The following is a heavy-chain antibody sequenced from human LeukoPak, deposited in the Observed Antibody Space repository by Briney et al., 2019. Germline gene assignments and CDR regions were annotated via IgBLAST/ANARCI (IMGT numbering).Heavy chain of an antibody. Sequence: PSETLSLTCTVSGGSISSSSYYWGWIRQPPGKGLEWIGEINHSGSTNYNPSLKSRVTISVDTSKNQFSLKLSSVTAADTAVYYCARGSKGYYDFWSGYPPSRPYFDYWGQGTLVTVSS. CDR1: GGSISSSSYY. J-gene: IGHJ4*02. V-gene: IGHV4-39*07. CDR3: ARGSKGYYDFWSGYPPSRPYFDY. D-gene: IGHD3-3*01. CDR2: INHSGST.